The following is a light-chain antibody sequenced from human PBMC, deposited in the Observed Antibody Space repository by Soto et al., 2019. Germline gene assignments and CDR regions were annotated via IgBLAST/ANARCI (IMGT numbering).Light chain of an antibody. CDR3: QKYDRAPFT. Sequence: DIQMTQSPSSLSAYLGDRVPIICRGVQGFSIYLAWYQQKPGRLPKLLLFGASTLQSGVPARFSGSGSGTLFTLTINGLLPEDVATYYCQKYDRAPFTFGPGTKVDFK. V-gene: IGKV1-27*01. J-gene: IGKJ3*01. CDR1: QGFSIY. CDR2: GAS.